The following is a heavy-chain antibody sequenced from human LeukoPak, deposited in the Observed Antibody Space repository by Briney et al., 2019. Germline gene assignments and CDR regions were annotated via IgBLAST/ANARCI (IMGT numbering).Heavy chain of an antibody. Sequence: PGGSLRLSCAASGFTFSSFATSWVRQAPGKGLEWVPGISASGGSTYCADSVKGRFTISRDNSKNTLYLQMSSLRAEETAVYYCAKGFYDNSASGVFDIWGQGTMVTVS. V-gene: IGHV3-23*01. CDR1: GFTFSSFA. CDR3: AKGFYDNSASGVFDI. CDR2: ISASGGST. D-gene: IGHD3-22*01. J-gene: IGHJ3*02.